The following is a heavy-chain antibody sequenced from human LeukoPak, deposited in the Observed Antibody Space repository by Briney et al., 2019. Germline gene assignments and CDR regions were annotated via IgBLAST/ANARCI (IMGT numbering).Heavy chain of an antibody. CDR2: INHSGST. Sequence: PSETLSLTCAVYGGSFSGYYWSWIRQPPGKGLEWIGEINHSGSTNYNPSLKSRVTISVDKSKNQFSLNLSSVTAADTAVYYCARLLGAIGWFDPWGQGTLVTVSS. CDR1: GGSFSGYY. J-gene: IGHJ5*02. CDR3: ARLLGAIGWFDP. D-gene: IGHD1-26*01. V-gene: IGHV4-34*01.